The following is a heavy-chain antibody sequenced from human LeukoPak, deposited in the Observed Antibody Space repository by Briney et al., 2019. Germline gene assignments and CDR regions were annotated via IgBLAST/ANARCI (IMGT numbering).Heavy chain of an antibody. Sequence: PSETLSLTCTVSGGSISSYYWNWIRQPPGKGLEWIGYIYNSGSTNNPSLKSRVTISEDTSKSQFSLKLSSVTAADTAVYYCAGHRRLADFDYWGQGTLVTVSS. CDR2: IYNSGST. CDR1: GGSISSYY. CDR3: AGHRRLADFDY. V-gene: IGHV4-59*08. J-gene: IGHJ4*02. D-gene: IGHD3-9*01.